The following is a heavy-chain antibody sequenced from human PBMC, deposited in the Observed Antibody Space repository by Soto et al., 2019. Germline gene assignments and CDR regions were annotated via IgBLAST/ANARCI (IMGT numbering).Heavy chain of an antibody. CDR3: TTAPILGYCTGTSCSTWDV. CDR2: FKSKTDGGTT. J-gene: IGHJ6*04. V-gene: IGHV3-15*01. D-gene: IGHD2-2*02. Sequence: EVQLEESGGGLVKPGGSLRLSCAASGFTFSNAWMSWVRQAPGKGPEWVGRFKSKTDGGTTDYAAPVKGRFTNSSDDSKSTLYLEMNSLQTEDTSVYSCTTAPILGYCTGTSCSTWDVWGKGTTVTVSS. CDR1: GFTFSNAW.